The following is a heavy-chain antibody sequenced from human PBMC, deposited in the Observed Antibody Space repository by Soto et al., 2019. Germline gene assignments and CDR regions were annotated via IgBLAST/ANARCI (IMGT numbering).Heavy chain of an antibody. CDR1: GYTLTELS. D-gene: IGHD5-18*01. Sequence: ASVKVSCKVSGYTLTELSMHWVRQAPGKGLEWMGGFDPEDGETIYAQKFQGRVTMTEDTSTDTAYMELSSLRSEDTAVYYCATDPKWGYSYGPFSDYWGQGTLVTVSS. V-gene: IGHV1-24*01. CDR2: FDPEDGET. J-gene: IGHJ4*02. CDR3: ATDPKWGYSYGPFSDY.